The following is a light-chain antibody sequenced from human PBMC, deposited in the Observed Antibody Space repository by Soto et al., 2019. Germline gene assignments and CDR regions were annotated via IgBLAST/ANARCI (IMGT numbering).Light chain of an antibody. J-gene: IGLJ3*02. V-gene: IGLV2-14*01. CDR3: SSYTSSNTWV. Sequence: QSVLTQPASVSGSPGQSITISCTRTSSDVGGYNYVSWYQQHPGKVPRLMIYEVSNRPSGLSNRFSGSKSGNTASLTISGLQAEDEADYYCSSYTSSNTWVFGGGTKLTVL. CDR1: SSDVGGYNY. CDR2: EVS.